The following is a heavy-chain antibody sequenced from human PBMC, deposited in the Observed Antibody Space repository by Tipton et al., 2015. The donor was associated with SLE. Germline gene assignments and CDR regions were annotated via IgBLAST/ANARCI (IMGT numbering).Heavy chain of an antibody. Sequence: TLSLTCSVSGGSISRNYWIWIRQPPGKGLEWIGYISDGGGTNHNPSLKSRVAMSLDTSKNQFSLKLSSVTAADTAVYYCARQSVGSSSNFYYMDVWGKGTTVTVSS. CDR2: ISDGGGT. J-gene: IGHJ6*03. CDR1: GGSISRNY. V-gene: IGHV4-59*01. CDR3: ARQSVGSSSNFYYMDV. D-gene: IGHD1-26*01.